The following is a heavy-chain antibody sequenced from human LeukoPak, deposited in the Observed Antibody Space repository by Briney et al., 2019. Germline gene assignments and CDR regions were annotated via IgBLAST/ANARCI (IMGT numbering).Heavy chain of an antibody. D-gene: IGHD3-10*01. V-gene: IGHV4-30-2*01. CDR1: GGSISSGVNY. J-gene: IGHJ3*02. CDR3: ARGGYFGSGVDAFDI. Sequence: ASETLSLTCTVSGGSISSGVNYWTWIRQPPGKGLEWIGYISHSGTTFYTSSLKSRVTISVDRSKSQFSLKLSSVTAADTAVYYCARGGYFGSGVDAFDIWGQGTLVTVSS. CDR2: ISHSGTT.